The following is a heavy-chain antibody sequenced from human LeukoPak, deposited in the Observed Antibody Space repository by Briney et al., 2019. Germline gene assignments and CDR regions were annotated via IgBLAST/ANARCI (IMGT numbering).Heavy chain of an antibody. CDR2: ISGSGGST. CDR1: GFTFSSYA. J-gene: IGHJ4*02. V-gene: IGHV3-23*01. Sequence: GGSLRLSCAASGFTFSSYAMSWVRQAPGKGLEWVSAISGSGGSTYYADSVKGRFTISRDNSKNTLYRQMNSLRAEDTAVYYCANERPYYYDSSGYKGWFDYWGQGTLVTVSS. D-gene: IGHD3-22*01. CDR3: ANERPYYYDSSGYKGWFDY.